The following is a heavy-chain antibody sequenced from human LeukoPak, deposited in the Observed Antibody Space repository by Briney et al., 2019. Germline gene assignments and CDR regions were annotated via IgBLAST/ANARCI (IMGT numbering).Heavy chain of an antibody. J-gene: IGHJ5*02. V-gene: IGHV1-46*01. Sequence: ASVKVSCKASGYILTNYYMHWVRQAPGQGLEWMGIINPSSGSTSYAQKFQGRVTITTDESTSTAYMELSSLRSEDTAVYYCARATQGGIVVVPAAMDPWGQGTLVTVSS. CDR2: INPSSGST. D-gene: IGHD2-2*01. CDR1: GYILTNYY. CDR3: ARATQGGIVVVPAAMDP.